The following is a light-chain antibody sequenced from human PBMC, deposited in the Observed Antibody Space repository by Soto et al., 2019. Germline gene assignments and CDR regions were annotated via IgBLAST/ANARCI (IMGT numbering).Light chain of an antibody. J-gene: IGKJ1*01. CDR2: GAS. CDR3: QQYGSSPLT. CDR1: QSVSSNY. Sequence: EIVLKQSPGTLSLSPGERATLSCRASQSVSSNYLAWYQQKPGQAPRLLIYGASSRATGIQDRLSGSGSGTAFTLTSSRLEPEDFAGYYCQQYGSSPLTFGQGTKAEI. V-gene: IGKV3-20*01.